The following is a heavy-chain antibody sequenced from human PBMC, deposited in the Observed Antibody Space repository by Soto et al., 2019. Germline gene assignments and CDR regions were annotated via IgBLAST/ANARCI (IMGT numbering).Heavy chain of an antibody. CDR2: IYYSGNT. CDR3: ASIPVVAYIYYGLDP. J-gene: IGHJ5*01. Sequence: SETLSLTCPVPGDSVTSGDYYWSWIRQPPGKGLEWIGYIYYSGNTNYSPSLKSRVAISLHTSHNQFSLKLSSVTAADTAVYFCASIPVVAYIYYGLDPWGQGTLVT. D-gene: IGHD3-3*01. CDR1: GDSVTSGDYY. V-gene: IGHV4-61*08.